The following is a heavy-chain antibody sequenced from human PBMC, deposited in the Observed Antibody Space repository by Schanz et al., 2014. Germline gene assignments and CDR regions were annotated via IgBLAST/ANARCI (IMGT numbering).Heavy chain of an antibody. J-gene: IGHJ6*02. CDR1: FFPFSDYY. Sequence: QVQLLESGGGFFQPGFSPLLSCSVSFFPFSDYYMTWIRQAPGKGLEWISYVSSYDTTVSYADSVKGRFTISRDNAKNSVYLQMNSLRVEDTAVYYCARYGFRKFGVVYGLAVWGQGTTVTVS. V-gene: IGHV3-11*01. CDR2: VSSYDTTV. CDR3: ARYGFRKFGVVYGLAV. D-gene: IGHD3-3*01.